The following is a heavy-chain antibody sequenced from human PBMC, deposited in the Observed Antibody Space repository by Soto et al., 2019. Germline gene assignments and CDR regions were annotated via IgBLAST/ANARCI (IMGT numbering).Heavy chain of an antibody. V-gene: IGHV2-5*02. J-gene: IGHJ5*02. CDR3: AHRPQDGFGELVDNWFDP. Sequence: QITLKESGPALVKPTQTLTLTCTFSGFSLSTSGVGVGWIRQPPGKALEWLALIYWDDDKRYSPSLKSRLTITKDTSKDQVVLTMTNMDPVDTATYYCAHRPQDGFGELVDNWFDPWGQGTLVTVSS. D-gene: IGHD3-10*01. CDR1: GFSLSTSGVG. CDR2: IYWDDDK.